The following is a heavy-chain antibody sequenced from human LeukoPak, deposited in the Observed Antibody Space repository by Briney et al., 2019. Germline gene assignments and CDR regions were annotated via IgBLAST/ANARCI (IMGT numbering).Heavy chain of an antibody. D-gene: IGHD1-26*01. J-gene: IGHJ4*02. V-gene: IGHV3-30*02. CDR3: AKARVGATTFDFDY. CDR1: GFTFSSYG. Sequence: PGGSLRLSCAASGFTFSSYGMHWVRQAPGKGLEWAAFIRYDGSNKYYADSVKGRFTISRDNSKNTLYLQMNSLRAEDTAVYYCAKARVGATTFDFDYWGQGTLVTVSS. CDR2: IRYDGSNK.